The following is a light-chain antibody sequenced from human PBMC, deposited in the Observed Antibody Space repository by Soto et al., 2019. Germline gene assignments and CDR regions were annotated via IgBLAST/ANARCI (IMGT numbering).Light chain of an antibody. CDR3: QQYNNWPRAT. J-gene: IGKJ4*01. Sequence: ETVKTQSPATLSVSPGERATLSCRASQSISNNLAWYQQKPGQAPRLIMFRTSTRATGVPARFSGSGSGTEFNITISSLQSEDFAVYYCQQYNNWPRATFGGGTKVEIK. CDR1: QSISNN. CDR2: RTS. V-gene: IGKV3-15*01.